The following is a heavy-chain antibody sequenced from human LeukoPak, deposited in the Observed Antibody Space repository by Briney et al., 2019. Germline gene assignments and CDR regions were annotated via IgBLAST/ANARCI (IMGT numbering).Heavy chain of an antibody. CDR1: GGSISSYY. CDR3: ARHEGFGFIDY. CDR2: IYYSGST. V-gene: IGHV4-59*08. J-gene: IGHJ4*02. Sequence: SETLSLTCTVSGGSISSYYWSWIRQPPGKGLEWIGYIYYSGSTNYNPSLKSRVTMSADTSKNQFSLKLSSVTAADTAVYYCARHEGFGFIDYWGRGTLVTVSS. D-gene: IGHD3-3*01.